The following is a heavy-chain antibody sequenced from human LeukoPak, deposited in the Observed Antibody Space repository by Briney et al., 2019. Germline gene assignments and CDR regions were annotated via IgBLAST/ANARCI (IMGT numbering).Heavy chain of an antibody. CDR1: GFTFSSYT. Sequence: SLRLSCAASGFTFSSYTMNWVRQAPGKGLEWVSGISWSSDNIAYADSVKGRFTISRDNAKNSLYLQMNSLRAEDMALYYCAKVERTLRGDLSDAFDIWGQGTMVTVSS. CDR2: ISWSSDNI. J-gene: IGHJ3*02. D-gene: IGHD2-21*02. V-gene: IGHV3-9*03. CDR3: AKVERTLRGDLSDAFDI.